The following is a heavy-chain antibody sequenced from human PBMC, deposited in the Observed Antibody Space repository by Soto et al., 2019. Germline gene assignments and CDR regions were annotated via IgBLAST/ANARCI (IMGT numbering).Heavy chain of an antibody. CDR2: INAGNGNT. CDR3: ARIESGGADD. D-gene: IGHD2-15*01. Sequence: QVQLVQSGAEEKKPGASVKVSCKASGYTFTSYAMHWVRQAPGQRLEWMGWINAGNGNTKYSQKFQGRVTITRDTAARTAYVVLSSLGSEATVVYYSARIESGGADDWGQGTLVTVSS. J-gene: IGHJ4*02. V-gene: IGHV1-3*05. CDR1: GYTFTSYA.